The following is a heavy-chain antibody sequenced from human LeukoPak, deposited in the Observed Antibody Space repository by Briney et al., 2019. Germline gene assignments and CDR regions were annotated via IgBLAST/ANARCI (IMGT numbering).Heavy chain of an antibody. CDR2: INHSGST. D-gene: IGHD5-18*01. Sequence: TSETLSLTCAVYGGSFSGYYWSWIRQPPGKGLEWIGEINHSGSTNYNPSLKSRVTISVDTSKNQFSLKLSSVTAADTAVCYCARGSRGGYSYGLNWFDPWGQGTLVTVSS. V-gene: IGHV4-34*01. J-gene: IGHJ5*02. CDR1: GGSFSGYY. CDR3: ARGSRGGYSYGLNWFDP.